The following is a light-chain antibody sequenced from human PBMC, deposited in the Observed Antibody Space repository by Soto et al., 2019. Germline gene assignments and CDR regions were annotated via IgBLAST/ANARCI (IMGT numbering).Light chain of an antibody. J-gene: IGLJ1*01. CDR3: ATWDDNVSGPV. Sequence: QSVLTQPPSASGTPGRRVTISCSGSFSNIGSNFVFWYQQLPGTSPKLLIQDNSQRPSGVPDRFSGSKSGSSASLAISGPRSEDEADYYCATWDDNVSGPVFGTGTKLTVL. CDR1: FSNIGSNF. CDR2: DNS. V-gene: IGLV1-47*02.